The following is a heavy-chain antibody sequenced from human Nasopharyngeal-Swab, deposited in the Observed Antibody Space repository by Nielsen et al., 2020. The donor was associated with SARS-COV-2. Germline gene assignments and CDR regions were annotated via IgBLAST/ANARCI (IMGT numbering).Heavy chain of an antibody. CDR3: ARGIVGAIDY. V-gene: IGHV3-53*01. D-gene: IGHD1-26*01. J-gene: IGHJ4*02. CDR1: GFTVSSNY. CDR2: IYSGGST. Sequence: GVLKISCAASGFTVSSNYMSWVRQAPGKGLEWVSVIYSGGSTYYADSVKGRFTISRDNSKNTLYLQMNSLRAEDTAVYYCARGIVGAIDYWGQGTLVTVSS.